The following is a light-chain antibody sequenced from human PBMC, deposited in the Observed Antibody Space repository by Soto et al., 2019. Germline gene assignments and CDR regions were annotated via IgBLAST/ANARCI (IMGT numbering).Light chain of an antibody. J-gene: IGKJ5*01. CDR3: LQYSDWPIT. CDR2: GAS. Sequence: MTQSPATLSVSPGDRATLSCRASQRINSNLAWYQQQPGQAPRLLIYGASNRATAVPDRFSGSGSGTDFTLTSTSLPSDEFTVYFFLQYSDWPITFGQGTRLDIK. V-gene: IGKV3-15*01. CDR1: QRINSN.